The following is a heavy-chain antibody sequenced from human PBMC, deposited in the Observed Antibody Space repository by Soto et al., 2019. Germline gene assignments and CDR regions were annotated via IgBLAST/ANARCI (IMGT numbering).Heavy chain of an antibody. CDR3: ARDRGPSSGYYPYWFDP. CDR1: GGTFSSYA. D-gene: IGHD3-22*01. J-gene: IGHJ5*02. CDR2: IIPIFGTA. Sequence: QVQLVQSGAEVKKPGSSVKVSCKASGGTFSSYAITWVRQAPGQGLEWSGGIIPIFGTANYAQKFQGRVTITADESTSTADMELSSLRSEDTAVYCCARDRGPSSGYYPYWFDPWGQGTLVTVSS. V-gene: IGHV1-69*12.